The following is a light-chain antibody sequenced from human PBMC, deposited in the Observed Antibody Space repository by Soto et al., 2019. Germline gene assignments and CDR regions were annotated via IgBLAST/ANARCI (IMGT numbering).Light chain of an antibody. V-gene: IGLV1-47*01. Sequence: QAVVTQPPSASGTPGQRLTISCVGGDSNIGREYVSWYQQLPGAAPKLLIYKNDQRPSGVPDRFSASKSGTSASLAISGLRSEDEAQYYCASWDVGQGVFGGGTKLTVL. CDR3: ASWDVGQGV. CDR2: KND. J-gene: IGLJ3*02. CDR1: DSNIGREY.